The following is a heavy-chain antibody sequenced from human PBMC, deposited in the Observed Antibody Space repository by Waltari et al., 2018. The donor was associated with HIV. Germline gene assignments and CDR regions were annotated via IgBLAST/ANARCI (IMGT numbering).Heavy chain of an antibody. CDR3: ARGSGLKVTLDWYFDV. CDR2: IYYSGTT. CDR1: DVSMRNPY. J-gene: IGHJ2*01. Sequence: QVELQESGPGLVKPSETQSRTCTVSDVSMRNPYWSWIRQSPGKGLEWIGYIYYSGTTNYNPSLRSRVTVSVDTSKKQFSLKLTAVTAADTAVYFCARGSGLKVTLDWYFDVWGRGTLVTVSS. V-gene: IGHV4-59*11.